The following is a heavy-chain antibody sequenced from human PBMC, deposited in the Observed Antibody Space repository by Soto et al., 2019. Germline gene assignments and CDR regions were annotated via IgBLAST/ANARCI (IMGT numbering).Heavy chain of an antibody. Sequence: ESGPTLVNPTQTLTLTCTFSGFSLSTSGMCVSWIRQPPGKALEWLALIDWDDDKYYSTSLKTRLTISKDTSKNQVVLTMTNMDPVDTATYYCARIRWELPNPGWYYYYGMDVWGQGTTVTVSS. V-gene: IGHV2-70*01. CDR1: GFSLSTSGMC. J-gene: IGHJ6*02. CDR3: ARIRWELPNPGWYYYYGMDV. CDR2: IDWDDDK. D-gene: IGHD1-26*01.